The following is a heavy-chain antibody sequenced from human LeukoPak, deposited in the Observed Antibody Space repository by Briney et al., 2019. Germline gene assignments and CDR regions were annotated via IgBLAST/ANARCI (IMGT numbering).Heavy chain of an antibody. CDR2: ISAYNGNT. V-gene: IGHV1-18*01. J-gene: IGHJ4*02. CDR3: ARDKQWLVTPYYFDY. Sequence: ASVKVSCKASGYTFTSYGISWVRQAPGQRLEWMGWISAYNGNTNYAQKLQGRVIMTTDTSTSTAYMELRSLRSDDTAVYYCARDKQWLVTPYYFDYWGQGTLVTVSS. CDR1: GYTFTSYG. D-gene: IGHD6-19*01.